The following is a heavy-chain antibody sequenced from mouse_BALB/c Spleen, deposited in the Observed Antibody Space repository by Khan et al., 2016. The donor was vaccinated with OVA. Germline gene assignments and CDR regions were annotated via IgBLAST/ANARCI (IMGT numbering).Heavy chain of an antibody. J-gene: IGHJ3*01. V-gene: IGHV3-2*02. Sequence: EVQLVESGPGLVKPSQSLSLTCTVTGYSITSDYAWNWIRQFPGNRLEWMGYINYSGSTRNKQSLNSRMSISRDTSKNQIFLQLNSVTTEDTATYYCVRVMSYWGQGTLVTVSA. CDR3: VRVMSY. CDR2: INYSGST. D-gene: IGHD2-3*01. CDR1: GYSITSDYA.